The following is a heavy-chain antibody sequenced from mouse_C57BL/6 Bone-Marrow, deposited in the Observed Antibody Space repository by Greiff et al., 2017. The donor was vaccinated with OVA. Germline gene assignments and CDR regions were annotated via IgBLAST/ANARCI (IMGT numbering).Heavy chain of an antibody. CDR2: ISSGGDYI. D-gene: IGHD4-1*01. J-gene: IGHJ3*01. V-gene: IGHV5-9-1*02. CDR1: GFTFSSYA. Sequence: EVMLVESGEGLVKPGGSLKLSCAASGFTFSSYAMSWVRQTPEKRLEWVAYISSGGDYIYYADTVKGRFTISRDNARNTLYLQMSSLKSEDTAMYYCTRLSSWDWFAYWGQGTLVTVSA. CDR3: TRLSSWDWFAY.